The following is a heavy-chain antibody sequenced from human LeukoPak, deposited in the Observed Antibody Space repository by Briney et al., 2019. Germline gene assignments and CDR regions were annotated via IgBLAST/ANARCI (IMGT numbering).Heavy chain of an antibody. Sequence: SETLSLTCTVSGGSISSGDYYWSWIRQPPGKGLEWIGHIYYSGSTYYNPCLKSRVTISVDTSKNQFSLKLSSVTAADTAVYYCAREGIVVVPAASRTEYFQHWGQGTLVTVSS. CDR3: AREGIVVVPAASRTEYFQH. D-gene: IGHD2-2*01. V-gene: IGHV4-30-4*08. CDR2: IYYSGST. CDR1: GGSISSGDYY. J-gene: IGHJ1*01.